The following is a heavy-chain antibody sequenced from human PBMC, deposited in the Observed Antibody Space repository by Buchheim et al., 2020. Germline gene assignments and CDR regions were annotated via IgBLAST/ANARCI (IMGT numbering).Heavy chain of an antibody. V-gene: IGHV4-39*07. CDR2: VYYSATT. J-gene: IGHJ4*02. CDR1: GGSISSNTYH. D-gene: IGHD5-18*01. CDR3: ASIGAYIYGSNWGFFDS. Sequence: QLQLQESGPGLVKPSETLSLTCTVSGGSISSNTYHWGWIRRPPGKGLEWIGRVYYSATTYYSTSLKSRVTISVDSPKNQFSLKLTSVTAADTAVYYCASIGAYIYGSNWGFFDSWGPGAL.